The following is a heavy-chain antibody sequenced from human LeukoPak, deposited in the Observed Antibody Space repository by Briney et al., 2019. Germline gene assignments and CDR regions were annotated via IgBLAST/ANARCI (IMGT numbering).Heavy chain of an antibody. CDR1: GGTFSSYA. D-gene: IGHD2-2*01. V-gene: IGHV1-69*13. CDR3: ARDNCSSTSCYAVHYYYYGMDV. Sequence: SVKVSCKASGGTFSSYAISWVRQAPGQGLEWMGGIIPIYGTANYAQKFQGRVTITADESTSTAYMELSSLRSEDTAVYYCARDNCSSTSCYAVHYYYYGMDVWGQGTTVTVSS. J-gene: IGHJ6*02. CDR2: IIPIYGTA.